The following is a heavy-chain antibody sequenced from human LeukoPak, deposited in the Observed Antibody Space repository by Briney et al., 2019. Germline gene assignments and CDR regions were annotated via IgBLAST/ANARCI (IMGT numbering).Heavy chain of an antibody. J-gene: IGHJ5*02. Sequence: PSETLSLTCTVSGGSISSSSYYWGWIRQPPGKGLEWIGSIYYSGSTYYNPSLKSRVTISVDTSKNQFSLKLSSVTAADTAVYYCASFVRRRVRGVSNWFDPWGQGTLVTVSS. CDR1: GGSISSSSYY. CDR3: ASFVRRRVRGVSNWFDP. V-gene: IGHV4-39*01. CDR2: IYYSGST. D-gene: IGHD3-10*01.